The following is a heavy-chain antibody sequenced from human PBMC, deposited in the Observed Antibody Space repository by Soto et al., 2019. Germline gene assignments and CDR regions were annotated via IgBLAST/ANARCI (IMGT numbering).Heavy chain of an antibody. CDR3: AREQDVVFVPLFDY. Sequence: PGGSLRLSCVAYGSTFSSRTMHWVRQAPGKGLEWVAVVSRDGTDKYYGDSVKGRFTISRDNSQNTLYLQMNSLRGEDTAVYYCAREQDVVFVPLFDYWGNGALVTVSS. V-gene: IGHV3-30-3*01. J-gene: IGHJ4*01. CDR1: GSTFSSRT. CDR2: VSRDGTDK. D-gene: IGHD2-15*01.